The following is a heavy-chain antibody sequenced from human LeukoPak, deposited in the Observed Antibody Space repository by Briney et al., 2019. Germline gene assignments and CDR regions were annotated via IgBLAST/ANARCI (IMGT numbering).Heavy chain of an antibody. Sequence: ASVKVSCKASGYTFTSYGISWVRQAPGQGLEWMGWISAYNGNTNYAQKLQGRVTMTTDTSTSTACMELRSLRPDDTAVYYCARYDFWSGLPPCYMDVWGKGTTVTVSS. J-gene: IGHJ6*03. CDR3: ARYDFWSGLPPCYMDV. V-gene: IGHV1-18*01. CDR2: ISAYNGNT. D-gene: IGHD3-3*01. CDR1: GYTFTSYG.